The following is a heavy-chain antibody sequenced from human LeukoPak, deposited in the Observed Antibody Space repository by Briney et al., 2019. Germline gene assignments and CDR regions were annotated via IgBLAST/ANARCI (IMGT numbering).Heavy chain of an antibody. CDR2: ISSSGSTI. V-gene: IGHV3-48*03. CDR1: GFTFSTYE. D-gene: IGHD3-22*01. CDR3: TRHDSSYYYYMDV. Sequence: GGSLRLSCAASGFTFSTYEMNWVRQAPGKGLEWVSYISSSGSTIYYAESVKGRFTISRDNAKNSLYLQMNSLKTEDTAVYYCTRHDSSYYYYMDVWGKGTTVTISS. J-gene: IGHJ6*03.